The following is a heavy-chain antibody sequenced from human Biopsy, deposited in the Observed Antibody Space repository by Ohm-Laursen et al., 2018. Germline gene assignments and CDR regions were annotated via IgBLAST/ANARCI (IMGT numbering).Heavy chain of an antibody. J-gene: IGHJ6*02. CDR2: INPTGGTT. CDR1: GYSFTKYY. Sequence: VASVKVSCKASGYSFTKYYINWVRQAPGQGLEWMGIINPTGGTTSYAEKFQGRVTLTRDTSTGTVYLELNSLIYEDTALYYCARDETGSSAFGPYYYGMDVWGQGTTVTVSS. D-gene: IGHD3-9*01. V-gene: IGHV1-46*01. CDR3: ARDETGSSAFGPYYYGMDV.